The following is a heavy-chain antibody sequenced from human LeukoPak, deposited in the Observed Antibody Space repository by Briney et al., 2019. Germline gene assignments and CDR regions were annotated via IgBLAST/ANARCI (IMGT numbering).Heavy chain of an antibody. J-gene: IGHJ6*03. CDR1: GGSISSSSYY. CDR3: ATVRGLYYMDV. D-gene: IGHD3-10*02. V-gene: IGHV4-39*01. Sequence: SETLSLTCTVSGGSISSSSYYWGWIRQPPGKGLEWIGSIYYSGSTYYNPSLKSRVTISVDTSKNQFSLKLSSVTAADTAVYYCATVRGLYYMDVWGKGTTVTVSS. CDR2: IYYSGST.